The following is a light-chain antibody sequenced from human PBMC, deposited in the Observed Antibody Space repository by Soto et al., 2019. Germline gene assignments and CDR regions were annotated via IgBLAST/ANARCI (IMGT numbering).Light chain of an antibody. CDR3: CSFAGSPYV. CDR2: DVS. V-gene: IGLV2-11*01. Sequence: QSALTQPRSVSGPPGQSVTISCTGTSSDVGGYNYVSWYQHHPGKAPKLMIYDVSKRPSGVPDRFSGSKSGDTASLTISALQAEDEADYYCCSFAGSPYVFGTGTKLTVL. CDR1: SSDVGGYNY. J-gene: IGLJ1*01.